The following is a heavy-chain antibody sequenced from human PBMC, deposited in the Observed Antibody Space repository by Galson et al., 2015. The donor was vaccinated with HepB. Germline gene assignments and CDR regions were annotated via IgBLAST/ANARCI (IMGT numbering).Heavy chain of an antibody. CDR2: ISYDGRNK. Sequence: APGKGLEGVAFISYDGRNKYYADSVKGRFTISRDNSKNTLYLQMNSLRPEDTAVYYYAREPYSSGWSKRGRYFDYWGQGALVTVSS. CDR3: AREPYSSGWSKRGRYFDY. J-gene: IGHJ4*02. D-gene: IGHD6-19*01. V-gene: IGHV3-30-3*01.